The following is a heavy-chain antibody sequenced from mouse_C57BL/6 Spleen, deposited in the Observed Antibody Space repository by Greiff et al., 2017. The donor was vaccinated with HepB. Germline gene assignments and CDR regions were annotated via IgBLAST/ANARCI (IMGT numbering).Heavy chain of an antibody. D-gene: IGHD1-1*01. CDR1: GYSFTDYN. CDR3: ARYGSSWGYWYFDV. CDR2: INPNYGTT. J-gene: IGHJ1*03. V-gene: IGHV1-39*01. Sequence: EVKLQESGPELVKPGASVKISCKASGYSFTDYNMNWVKQSNGKSLEWIGVINPNYGTTSYNQKFKGKATLTVDQSSSTAYMQLNSLTSEDSAVYYCARYGSSWGYWYFDVWGTGTTVTVSS.